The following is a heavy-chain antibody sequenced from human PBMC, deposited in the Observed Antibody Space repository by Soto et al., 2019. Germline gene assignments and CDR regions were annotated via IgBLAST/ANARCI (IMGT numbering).Heavy chain of an antibody. Sequence: GGSLRLSCAASGFSFDTYSMNWVRQAPGKGLEWVSSISTSSSYIYYEDSVKGRFTISRDNAKNSLYLQMNSLRAEDTAVYYCARRYYDSSGYFPIDYWGQGTLVTVSS. CDR3: ARRYYDSSGYFPIDY. CDR2: ISTSSSYI. CDR1: GFSFDTYS. V-gene: IGHV3-21*01. J-gene: IGHJ4*02. D-gene: IGHD3-22*01.